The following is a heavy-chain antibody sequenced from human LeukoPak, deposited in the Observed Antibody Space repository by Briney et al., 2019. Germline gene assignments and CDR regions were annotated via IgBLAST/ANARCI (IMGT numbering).Heavy chain of an antibody. D-gene: IGHD3-3*01. CDR3: ASLDYDFWFRDAFDI. CDR2: IIPIFGTA. J-gene: IGHJ3*02. CDR1: GGTFSSYA. Sequence: SVKVSCKASGGTFSSYAISWVRQAPGQGLELMGGIIPIFGTANYEQKFQGRVTITADESTSTAYMELSSLRSEDTAVYYCASLDYDFWFRDAFDIWGQGTMVTVSS. V-gene: IGHV1-69*01.